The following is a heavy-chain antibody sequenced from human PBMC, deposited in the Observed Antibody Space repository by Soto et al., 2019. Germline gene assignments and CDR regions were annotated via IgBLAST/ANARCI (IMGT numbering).Heavy chain of an antibody. V-gene: IGHV4-59*08. CDR2: VHDSWGS. D-gene: IGHD1-26*01. CDR1: GGSISNYY. Sequence: PSETLSLTCTVSGGSISNYYWSWFRQTPGKGLEWIGYVHDSWGSNYNPSLKSRVAISLDTSKSQFSLKLTSVTATDTAVYYCALQVCEALHGLVDGWGQGTTVTVSS. CDR3: ALQVCEALHGLVDG. J-gene: IGHJ6*02.